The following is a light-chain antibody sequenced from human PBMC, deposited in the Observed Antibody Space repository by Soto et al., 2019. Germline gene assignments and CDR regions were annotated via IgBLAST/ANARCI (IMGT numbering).Light chain of an antibody. J-gene: IGLJ2*01. Sequence: QSALTQPASVSGSPGQSITISCTGTSSDFASYTFVSWYQHYPGKAPKLIIYEVSNRPSGVSNRFSGSKSGNTASLTISGLQAEDEADYYCSSYTTTSTLIIFGVGTKVTVL. V-gene: IGLV2-14*01. CDR1: SSDFASYTF. CDR3: SSYTTTSTLII. CDR2: EVS.